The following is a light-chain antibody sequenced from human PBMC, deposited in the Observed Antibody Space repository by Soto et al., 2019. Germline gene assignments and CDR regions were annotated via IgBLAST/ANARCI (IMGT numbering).Light chain of an antibody. V-gene: IGKV3-20*01. CDR3: QQYGSSPIT. CDR1: QSVSSSY. Sequence: EIVLTQSPGTLSLSPGERATLSCRASQSVSSSYLAWYQQKPGQAPRLLIYDASSRATGIPDRFSGSGSGTDFTLTISRLEPEDFAVYYCQQYGSSPITFGPGTKVDI. CDR2: DAS. J-gene: IGKJ3*01.